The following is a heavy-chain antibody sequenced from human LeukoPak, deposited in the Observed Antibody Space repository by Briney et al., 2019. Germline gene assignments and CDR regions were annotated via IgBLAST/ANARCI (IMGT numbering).Heavy chain of an antibody. Sequence: ASVKVSCKASGYTFTGYYMHWVRQAPGQGLEWMGWINPNSGGTNYAQKFQGRVTMTRDTSISTAYMELSRLRSDDTAVYYCARELGTRTGDREGYWGQGTLVTVSS. CDR3: ARELGTRTGDREGY. CDR1: GYTFTGYY. CDR2: INPNSGGT. V-gene: IGHV1-2*02. J-gene: IGHJ4*02. D-gene: IGHD7-27*01.